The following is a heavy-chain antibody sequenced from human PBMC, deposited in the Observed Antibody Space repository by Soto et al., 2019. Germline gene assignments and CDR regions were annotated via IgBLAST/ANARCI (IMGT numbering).Heavy chain of an antibody. CDR3: VKEGDKAAILPSFDH. D-gene: IGHD2-2*01. Sequence: AEGSLRLSCAASGFTFDDYAMHWVRQAPGKGLEWVSVISWHSGNIAYADAVKGRFTISRDNAKNSLYLQMNSLRGDDTAVYYCVKEGDKAAILPSFDHWGQGTLVTVSS. CDR1: GFTFDDYA. V-gene: IGHV3-9*01. J-gene: IGHJ4*02. CDR2: ISWHSGNI.